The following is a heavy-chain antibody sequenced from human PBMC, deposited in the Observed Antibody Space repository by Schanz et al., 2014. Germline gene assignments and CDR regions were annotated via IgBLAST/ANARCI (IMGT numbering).Heavy chain of an antibody. J-gene: IGHJ4*02. D-gene: IGHD6-13*01. CDR2: INWNGGST. Sequence: SCAASGFGFDDYAMSWVRQAPGKGLEWVSGINWNGGSTGYADSVKGRFTISRDNAKNSRDLQMNSLRGEDPALHYFVSDSASRSWYNRAYWHQGSLHAVSP. V-gene: IGHV3-20*04. CDR1: GFGFDDYA. CDR3: VSDSASRSWYNRAY.